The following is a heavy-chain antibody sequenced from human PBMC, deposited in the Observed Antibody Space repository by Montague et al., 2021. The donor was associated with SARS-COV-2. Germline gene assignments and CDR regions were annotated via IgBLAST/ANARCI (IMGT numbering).Heavy chain of an antibody. CDR2: IYWDDDK. Sequence: PALVKPTQTLTLTCTLSGLSLSTTGVGMGWIRQPPGKAPEWLALIYWDDDKRFGPSLRSRLTIAQDSSKNQVVLTMSNMVPVDTGTHYCVHRQEIRGNYYFEYWGQGILITVSS. CDR3: VHRQEIRGNYYFEY. CDR1: GLSLSTTGVG. V-gene: IGHV2-5*05. D-gene: IGHD5-24*01. J-gene: IGHJ4*02.